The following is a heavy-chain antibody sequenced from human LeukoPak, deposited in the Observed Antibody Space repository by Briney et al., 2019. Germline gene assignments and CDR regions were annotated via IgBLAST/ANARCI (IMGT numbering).Heavy chain of an antibody. CDR2: INHSGST. CDR3: ARGRAEVRYQLLLGYYFDY. J-gene: IGHJ4*02. Sequence: SETLSLTCTVSGGSISSYYWSWLRQPPGKGLEWIGEINHSGSTNYNPPLKSRVTISVDTSKNQFSLKLSSVTAADTAVYYCARGRAEVRYQLLLGYYFDYWGQGTLVTVSS. V-gene: IGHV4-34*01. D-gene: IGHD2-2*01. CDR1: GGSISSYY.